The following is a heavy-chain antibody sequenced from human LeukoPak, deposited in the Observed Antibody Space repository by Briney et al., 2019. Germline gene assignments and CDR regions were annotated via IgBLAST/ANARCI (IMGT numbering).Heavy chain of an antibody. J-gene: IGHJ4*02. V-gene: IGHV1-2*02. CDR3: ARADDYSSY. D-gene: IGHD4-11*01. Sequence: ASVKVSCKTSGYTFTGSFMHWVRQAPGQGPEWMGWINPNSGGTKYAQKFQGRVTMTRDTSISTVYMELSSLRSEDTAVYYCARADDYSSYWGQGTLVTVSS. CDR2: INPNSGGT. CDR1: GYTFTGSF.